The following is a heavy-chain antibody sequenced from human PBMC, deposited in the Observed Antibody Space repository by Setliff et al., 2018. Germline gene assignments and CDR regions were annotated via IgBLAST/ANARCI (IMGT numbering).Heavy chain of an antibody. J-gene: IGHJ3*02. CDR2: ISNSGSTI. V-gene: IGHV3-48*03. CDR3: AREGNWNDGVDAFDI. CDR1: GFTFSSYE. Sequence: PGGSLRLSCAASGFTFSSYEMNWVRQAPGKGLEWVSYISNSGSTIYYADSVQGRFTISRDNAKNSLYLQMNSLRAEDTAVYYCAREGNWNDGVDAFDIWGQGTMVTVSS. D-gene: IGHD1-1*01.